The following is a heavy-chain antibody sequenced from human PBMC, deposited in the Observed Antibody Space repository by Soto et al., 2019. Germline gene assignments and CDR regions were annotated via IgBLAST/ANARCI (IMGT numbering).Heavy chain of an antibody. CDR2: ISSSSSYI. Sequence: GSLRLSCAASGFTFSSYSMNWVRQAPGKGLEWFSSISSSSSYIYYADSVKGRFTISRDNAKNSLYLQMNSLRAEDTAVYYCARDLVRGRAFDYWGQGTLVTVSS. V-gene: IGHV3-21*01. D-gene: IGHD2-15*01. J-gene: IGHJ4*02. CDR1: GFTFSSYS. CDR3: ARDLVRGRAFDY.